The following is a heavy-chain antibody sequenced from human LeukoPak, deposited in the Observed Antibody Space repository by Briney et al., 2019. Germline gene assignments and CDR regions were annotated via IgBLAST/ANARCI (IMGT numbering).Heavy chain of an antibody. CDR3: ARGKAYSSSTWFDP. V-gene: IGHV1-2*02. CDR2: INPNSGGT. Sequence: ASVKVSCKASGGTFSSYAISWVRQAPGQGLEWMGRINPNSGGTNYAQKFQGRVTMTRDTSISTAYMELSRLRSDDTAVYYCARGKAYSSSTWFDPWGQGTLVTVSS. D-gene: IGHD6-6*01. J-gene: IGHJ5*02. CDR1: GGTFSSYA.